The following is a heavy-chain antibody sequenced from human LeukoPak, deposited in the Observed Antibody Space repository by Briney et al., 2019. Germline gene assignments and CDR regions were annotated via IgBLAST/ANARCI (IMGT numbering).Heavy chain of an antibody. V-gene: IGHV4-61*02. J-gene: IGHJ4*02. CDR2: IYTSGST. Sequence: PSETLSLTCTVSGNSISSGDYYWSWIRQPAGKGLEWIGRIYTSGSTTYNPSLKSRVIISGDTSENQFSLRLSSVTAADTAVYYCARGDFPGMATSDYWGQGTLVTVSS. D-gene: IGHD5-24*01. CDR3: ARGDFPGMATSDY. CDR1: GNSISSGDYY.